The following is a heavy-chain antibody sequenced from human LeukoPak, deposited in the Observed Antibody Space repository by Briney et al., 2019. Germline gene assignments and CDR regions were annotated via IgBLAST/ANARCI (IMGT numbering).Heavy chain of an antibody. CDR1: GGSISSSNW. D-gene: IGHD3-10*01. V-gene: IGHV4-4*02. CDR3: ARDRGGSGSFFSHFDY. J-gene: IGHJ4*02. Sequence: PSETLSLTCAVSGGSISSSNWWSWVRPPPGKGLEWIGEIYHSGSTNYNPSLKSRVTILVDKSKNQFSLKLSSVTAADTAVYYCARDRGGSGSFFSHFDYWGQGTLVTVSS. CDR2: IYHSGST.